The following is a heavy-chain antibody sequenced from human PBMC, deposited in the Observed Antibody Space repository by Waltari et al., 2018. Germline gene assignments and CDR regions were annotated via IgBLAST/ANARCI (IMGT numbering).Heavy chain of an antibody. Sequence: EVQLVESGGGLVQPGGSLRLSCAASGFTFSDTYMDWVRQAPGKGREGVSRTRNEANSYTTEYATHMNARFTNARYDSPNSMYLQRNSLKTEDTAVYYCARGVLRHYGHYCDYWGQGTLVTVSS. J-gene: IGHJ4*02. CDR2: TRNEANSYTT. D-gene: IGHD3-3*01. CDR1: GFTFSDTY. CDR3: ARGVLRHYGHYCDY. V-gene: IGHV3-72*01.